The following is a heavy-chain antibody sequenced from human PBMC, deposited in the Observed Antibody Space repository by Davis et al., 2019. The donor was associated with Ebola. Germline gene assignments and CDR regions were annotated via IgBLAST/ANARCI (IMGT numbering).Heavy chain of an antibody. Sequence: GESLKISCKDSGNSFSSHWIGWVRQMPGKGLEWMGIIYTGDSDTRYSPSFRGQVTISADKSIETAFLQWGSLKASDTAMYYCASLRRTITGMDDAFDVWGQGTMVTVSS. J-gene: IGHJ3*01. V-gene: IGHV5-51*01. D-gene: IGHD2-8*02. CDR1: GNSFSSHW. CDR3: ASLRRTITGMDDAFDV. CDR2: IYTGDSDT.